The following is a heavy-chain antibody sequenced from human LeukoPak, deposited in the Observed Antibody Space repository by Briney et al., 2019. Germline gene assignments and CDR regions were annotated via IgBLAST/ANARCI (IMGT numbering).Heavy chain of an antibody. Sequence: ASVKVSCKASGYTFANYAIHWVRQAPGQRLEWMGWINTHSGDPEYSHEFQGRVTISRDIAESTASMELRSLRSDDMGVYYCARDSGRGWYEFRWGQGTLVTVSS. D-gene: IGHD6-19*01. CDR3: ARDSGRGWYEFR. J-gene: IGHJ4*02. CDR1: GYTFANYA. V-gene: IGHV1-3*03. CDR2: INTHSGDP.